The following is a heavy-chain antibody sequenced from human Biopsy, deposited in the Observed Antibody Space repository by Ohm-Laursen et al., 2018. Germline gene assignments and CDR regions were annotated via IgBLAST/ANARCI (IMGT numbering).Heavy chain of an antibody. CDR1: GGFISTYY. V-gene: IGHV4-4*07. CDR3: ARDLPYYENSGYGAFDM. CDR2: IYNTGST. J-gene: IGHJ3*02. D-gene: IGHD3-22*01. Sequence: SDTLSLTCAVSGGFISTYYWNWIRQPAGKALEGIGRIYNTGSTNYNPSLQSRVTMSVDTSKNQFSLKMSSVTAADTAVYYCARDLPYYENSGYGAFDMWGQGTMVTVSS.